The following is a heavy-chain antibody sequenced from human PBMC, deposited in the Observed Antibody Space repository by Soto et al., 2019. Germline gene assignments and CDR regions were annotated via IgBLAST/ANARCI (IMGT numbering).Heavy chain of an antibody. CDR3: ARRPPYRNYVDY. V-gene: IGHV2-5*01. Sequence: QITLKESGPTLVRPTQPLTLTCTFSGFSLSTSGVGVGWIRQPPGKALEWLAVIYWNDDKRYSPSLKSRLTIAKDTSKSQVVLTMTNMDPVDTATYYFARRPPYRNYVDYWGRGTLVTVSS. CDR1: GFSLSTSGVG. CDR2: IYWNDDK. D-gene: IGHD4-17*01. J-gene: IGHJ4*02.